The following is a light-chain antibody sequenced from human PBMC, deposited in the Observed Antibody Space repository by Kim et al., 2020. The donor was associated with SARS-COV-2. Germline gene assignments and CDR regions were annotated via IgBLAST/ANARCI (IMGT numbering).Light chain of an antibody. CDR1: SSSVGGNP. Sequence: GQRVIISCSGDSSSVGGNPVSWYRKLPGTAPKLLIYGDNQRPSGGPARFSGSKSGTSASLAIGGLQSADEADYYCAAWDDSLHGRVFGGGTQLTVL. CDR3: AAWDDSLHGRV. CDR2: GDN. J-gene: IGLJ3*02. V-gene: IGLV1-44*01.